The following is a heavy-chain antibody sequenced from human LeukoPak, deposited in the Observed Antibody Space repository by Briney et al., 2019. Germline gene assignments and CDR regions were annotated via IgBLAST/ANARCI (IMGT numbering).Heavy chain of an antibody. CDR1: GFTFSTYA. CDR3: ARDVKITTGAFDI. CDR2: ISGSGGGTDGGGT. Sequence: GGSLGLSCAASGFTFSTYAMSWVRQAPGKGLEWVSGISGSGGGTDGGGTYYADSMEGRFTISRDNSKNTLFLEMNRLRAEDTAVYYCARDVKITTGAFDIWGQGTMVTVS. V-gene: IGHV3-23*01. J-gene: IGHJ3*02. D-gene: IGHD3-22*01.